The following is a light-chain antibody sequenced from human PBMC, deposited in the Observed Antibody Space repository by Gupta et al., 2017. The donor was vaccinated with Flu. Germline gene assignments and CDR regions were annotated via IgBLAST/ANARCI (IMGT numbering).Light chain of an antibody. J-gene: IGKJ1*01. CDR1: QSISSY. V-gene: IGKV1-39*01. CDR3: QQSYSTPRT. Sequence: DIQMTQSPSSLSASVGDRVTITCRASQSISSYLNWYQQKPGKAPKLLIYDAFNLQSGVPSRFSGSGSGTDFTLTISSLEPEDFATYYCQQSYSTPRTFGQGTKVEFK. CDR2: DAF.